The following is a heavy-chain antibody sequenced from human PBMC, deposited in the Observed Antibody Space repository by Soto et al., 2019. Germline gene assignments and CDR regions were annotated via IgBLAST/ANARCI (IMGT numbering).Heavy chain of an antibody. CDR1: QFTFSNYA. D-gene: IGHD6-19*01. V-gene: IGHV3-23*01. CDR2: IGGSGGRP. J-gene: IGHJ4*02. CDR3: AKTAEAVAGTVYDS. Sequence: EVQLLESGGGLVQPGGSLGPSCAASQFTFSNYAMGWVRQPPGKGLEWVSAIGGSGGRPHYADSVKGRFTISRDNSKNTLYLQMNSLRAEDTAVYYCAKTAEAVAGTVYDSWGQGTLVTVSS.